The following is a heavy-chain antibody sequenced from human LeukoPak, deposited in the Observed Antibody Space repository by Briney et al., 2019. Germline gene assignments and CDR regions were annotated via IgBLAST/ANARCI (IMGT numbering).Heavy chain of an antibody. CDR2: IRSKANSYAT. J-gene: IGHJ4*02. V-gene: IGHV3-73*01. CDR3: TRQTLTGYPDY. Sequence: GGSLRLSCAASGFTFSGSAMHWVRQASGKGLEWVGRIRSKANSYATAYAASVKGRFTISRDDSKNTAYLQMNSLKTEDTAVYYCTRQTLTGYPDYWGPGTLVTVSS. CDR1: GFTFSGSA. D-gene: IGHD3-9*01.